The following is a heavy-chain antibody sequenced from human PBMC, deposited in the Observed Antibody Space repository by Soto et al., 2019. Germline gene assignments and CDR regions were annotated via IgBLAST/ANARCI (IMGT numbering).Heavy chain of an antibody. V-gene: IGHV1-69*01. CDR2: IIPIFGTA. CDR3: ARDPHDSSGYYSPHDAFDI. Sequence: QVQLVQSGAEVKKPGSSVKVSCKASGGTFSSYAISWVRQAPGQGLEWMGGIIPIFGTANYAQKFQGRVTITADESTSTAYMELSSLRSEDTAVYYCARDPHDSSGYYSPHDAFDIWGQGTMVTVSS. J-gene: IGHJ3*02. CDR1: GGTFSSYA. D-gene: IGHD3-22*01.